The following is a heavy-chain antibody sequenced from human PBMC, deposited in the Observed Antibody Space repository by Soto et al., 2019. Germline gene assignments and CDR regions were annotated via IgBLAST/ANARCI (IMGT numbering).Heavy chain of an antibody. D-gene: IGHD4-17*01. V-gene: IGHV1-69*06. CDR2: IIPIFGTA. CDR3: ARSYGDYDYYYGMDV. J-gene: IGHJ6*02. Sequence: SVKVSCKASGGTFSSYAISWVRQAPGQGLEWMGGIIPIFGTANYAQKFQGRVTITADKSTSTAYMELSSLRSEDTAVYYCARSYGDYDYYYGMDVWGQGTTVTVSS. CDR1: GGTFSSYA.